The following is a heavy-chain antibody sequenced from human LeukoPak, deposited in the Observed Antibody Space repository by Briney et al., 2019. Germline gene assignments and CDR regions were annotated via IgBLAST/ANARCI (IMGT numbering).Heavy chain of an antibody. CDR2: ISYDGSNK. D-gene: IGHD6-19*01. V-gene: IGHV3-30-3*01. Sequence: PGGSLRLSCAASGFTFSSYAMHWVRQAPGKALEWVAVISYDGSNKYYADSVKGRFTISRDNSKNTLYLQMNSLRAEDTAVYYCARDPVSGWLYYFDYWGQGTLVTVSS. J-gene: IGHJ4*02. CDR3: ARDPVSGWLYYFDY. CDR1: GFTFSSYA.